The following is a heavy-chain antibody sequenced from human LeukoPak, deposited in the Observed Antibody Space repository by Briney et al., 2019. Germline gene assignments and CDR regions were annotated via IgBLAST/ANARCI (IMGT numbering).Heavy chain of an antibody. V-gene: IGHV3-33*01. Sequence: GGSLRLSCAASGFTFSDYGMHWVRQAPGKGLEWVAVIWYDGSKRYYADSVKGRFTISRDNSKNTLYLQMNSLRAEDTAVYYCTRRDGDNDRGFDYWGQGTLVTVSS. CDR1: GFTFSDYG. J-gene: IGHJ4*02. CDR3: TRRDGDNDRGFDY. D-gene: IGHD4-23*01. CDR2: IWYDGSKR.